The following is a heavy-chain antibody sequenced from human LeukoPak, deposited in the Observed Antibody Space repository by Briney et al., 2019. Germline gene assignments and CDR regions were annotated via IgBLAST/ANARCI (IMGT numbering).Heavy chain of an antibody. Sequence: SETLSLTCTVSGDSISSYYWSWIRQPPGKGLEWIGYIYTSGGTNYIPSLKGRVTISIDTSKNQFSLKLKSVTASDTAVYYCARITSGGAHFDPWGQGTLVTVSS. CDR3: ARITSGGAHFDP. CDR1: GDSISSYY. V-gene: IGHV4-4*09. CDR2: IYTSGGT. D-gene: IGHD3-10*01. J-gene: IGHJ5*02.